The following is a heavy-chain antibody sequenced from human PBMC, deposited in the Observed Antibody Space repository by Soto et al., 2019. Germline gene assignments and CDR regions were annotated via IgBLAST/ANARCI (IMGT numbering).Heavy chain of an antibody. Sequence: KTSETLSLTCTVSGGSINNYYWSWIRQPAGKGLERIGRVYTSGSTNYNPSLKSRVTMPVDTSNNQFSLRVSSVTAADTAIYYCARGPPFDPWGQGTLVTVSS. CDR1: GGSINNYY. J-gene: IGHJ5*02. CDR2: VYTSGST. CDR3: ARGPPFDP. V-gene: IGHV4-4*07.